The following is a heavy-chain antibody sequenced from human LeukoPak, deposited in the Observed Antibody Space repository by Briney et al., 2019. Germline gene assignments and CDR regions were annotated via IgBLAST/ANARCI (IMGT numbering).Heavy chain of an antibody. CDR1: GFTFSTYW. J-gene: IGHJ4*02. D-gene: IGHD4-11*01. Sequence: GGALRLSCAASGFTFSTYWMKWVRQAPGKGLEGVASIKEDGSDKYYVDSVKGRFSISRDNAKNSLYLQMNSLRTEDTAVYYCAKGGHYNFDYWGQGPLVTVSS. CDR2: IKEDGSDK. CDR3: AKGGHYNFDY. V-gene: IGHV3-7*01.